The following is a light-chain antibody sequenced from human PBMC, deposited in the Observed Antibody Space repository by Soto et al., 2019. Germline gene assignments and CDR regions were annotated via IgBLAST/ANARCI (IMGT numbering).Light chain of an antibody. J-gene: IGKJ1*01. CDR3: QQYNKWPRT. CDR1: PSVSSN. CDR2: GAS. Sequence: EVVMKQSASTLSVPPEESTTLSCRASPSVSSNLAWYQQRPGQAPRLLISGASTRATGIPARFSGSGSGTEFTLTISSLQSEDFAVYYCQQYNKWPRTFGQGTKVDIK. V-gene: IGKV3-15*01.